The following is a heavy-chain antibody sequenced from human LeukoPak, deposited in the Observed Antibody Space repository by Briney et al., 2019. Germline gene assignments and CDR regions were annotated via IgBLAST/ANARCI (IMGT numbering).Heavy chain of an antibody. J-gene: IGHJ4*02. D-gene: IGHD5-24*01. Sequence: PGGSLRLSCAASGFAFSSYTMNWVRQAPGKGLEWVSSISSNDRYIYYADSVKGRFTISRDNAKNSLYLQMNSLRAEDTAVYYCARSRVGYPNDYWGQGTPVTVSS. CDR3: ARSRVGYPNDY. CDR2: ISSNDRYI. CDR1: GFAFSSYT. V-gene: IGHV3-21*01.